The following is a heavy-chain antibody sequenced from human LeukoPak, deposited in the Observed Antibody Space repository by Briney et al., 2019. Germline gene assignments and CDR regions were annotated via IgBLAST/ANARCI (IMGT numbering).Heavy chain of an antibody. D-gene: IGHD1-26*01. V-gene: IGHV1-46*01. J-gene: IGHJ4*02. CDR3: ARELSPSGNYDC. CDR2: INPSGGST. CDR1: GYTFTSYH. Sequence: ASVKVSCKASGYTFTSYHMHWVRQAPGQEVEWMGIINPSGGSTSYAQKFQGRVTVTRDTSTSTVYMELSSLRSEDTAVYYCARELSPSGNYDCWGQGTLVTVSS.